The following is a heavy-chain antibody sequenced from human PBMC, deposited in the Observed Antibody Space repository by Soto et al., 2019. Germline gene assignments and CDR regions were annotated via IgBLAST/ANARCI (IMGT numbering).Heavy chain of an antibody. CDR3: ARQGSWPYYYYGLDV. Sequence: QVQLVQSGPEVKKPGASVKVSCEASGYTFTTSGISWVRQAPGQGLEWMGWISTYNGDTNSAQKFQGRVTMTAATSAGTVYMGLMSLKSDDTAVYYCARQGSWPYYYYGLDVWGQGTTVTVSS. V-gene: IGHV1-18*01. CDR1: GYTFTTSG. D-gene: IGHD1-26*01. J-gene: IGHJ6*02. CDR2: ISTYNGDT.